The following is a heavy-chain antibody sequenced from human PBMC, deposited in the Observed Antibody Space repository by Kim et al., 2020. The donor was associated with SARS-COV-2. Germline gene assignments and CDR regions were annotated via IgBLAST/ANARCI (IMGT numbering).Heavy chain of an antibody. CDR2: MNPNSVNK. J-gene: IGHJ4*02. D-gene: IGHD3-9*01. V-gene: IGHV1-8*01. CDR1: GYTFTNYD. CDR3: ARGLGYFDYLPPFHY. Sequence: ASVKVSCKASGYTFTNYDITWVRQAPGQGLEWMGWMNPNSVNKYYAEKFQGRVTMTGNTSISTAYMELTSLNSEDTAVYFCARGLGYFDYLPPFHYWGQGTLVTVSS.